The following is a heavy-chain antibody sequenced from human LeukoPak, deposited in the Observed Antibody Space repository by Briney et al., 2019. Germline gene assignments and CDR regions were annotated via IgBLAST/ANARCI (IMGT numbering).Heavy chain of an antibody. CDR3: ARGVLLPSHYPLDSSGPPNY. CDR2: ISSDWSSS. CDR1: GFTFSSYW. D-gene: IGHD3-22*01. Sequence: GGALRLSWASSGFTFSSYWMHWGGQVAGKGLVWVSGISSDWSSSSYADAVKGRCTIPSDKVENILYLKVNSLRGQDTAVYYCARGVLLPSHYPLDSSGPPNYWGQGTLVTVSS. V-gene: IGHV3-74*03. J-gene: IGHJ4*02.